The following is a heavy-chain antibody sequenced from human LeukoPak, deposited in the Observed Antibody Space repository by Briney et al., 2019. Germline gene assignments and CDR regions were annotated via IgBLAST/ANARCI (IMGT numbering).Heavy chain of an antibody. CDR2: INTDGSFT. V-gene: IGHV3-74*01. D-gene: IGHD1-14*01. Sequence: GGSLRLSCAASGFTFSSYWVHWVRQAPGKGLVWVSCINTDGSFTTYADSVKGRFTISRDNAKNTLYLQMNSLRAEDTAVYYCARDQNPYSYYMDVWGKGTTVTVSS. CDR1: GFTFSSYW. J-gene: IGHJ6*03. CDR3: ARDQNPYSYYMDV.